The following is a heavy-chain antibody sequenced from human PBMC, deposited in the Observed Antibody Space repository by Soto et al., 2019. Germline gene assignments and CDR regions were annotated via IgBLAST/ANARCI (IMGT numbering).Heavy chain of an antibody. CDR2: IYYSGST. Sequence: QVQLQESGPGLVKPSQTLSLTCTVSGGSISSGGYYWSWIRQHPGKGLEWIGYIYYSGSTYYNPYLKSRVTISVETSRNQFSLKLSSVPAADTAVYYCARSGYSYGPNPLLYWGQGTLVTVSS. D-gene: IGHD5-18*01. CDR1: GGSISSGGYY. V-gene: IGHV4-31*03. J-gene: IGHJ4*02. CDR3: ARSGYSYGPNPLLY.